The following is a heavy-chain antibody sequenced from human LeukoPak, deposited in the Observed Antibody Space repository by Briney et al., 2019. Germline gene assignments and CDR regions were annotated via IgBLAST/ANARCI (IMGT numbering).Heavy chain of an antibody. D-gene: IGHD3-22*01. CDR1: GYSFTIYW. CDR3: ASAPYSYDSSGYYYH. CDR2: IYPGDSDT. Sequence: GESLKISCKGSGYSFTIYWIGWVRQMPGKGLEWMGIIYPGDSDTRYSPSFQGQVTISADKSISTAYLQWSSLKASDTAMYYCASAPYSYDSSGYYYHWGQGTLVTVSS. J-gene: IGHJ5*02. V-gene: IGHV5-51*01.